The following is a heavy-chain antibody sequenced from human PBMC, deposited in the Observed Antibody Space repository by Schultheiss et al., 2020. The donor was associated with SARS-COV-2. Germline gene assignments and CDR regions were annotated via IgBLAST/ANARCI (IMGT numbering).Heavy chain of an antibody. J-gene: IGHJ4*02. CDR1: GFNFNNYG. D-gene: IGHD6-13*01. CDR3: ARDPEGIAAAGTAY. V-gene: IGHV3-30*03. Sequence: GSLRLSCAVSGFNFNNYGMHWVRQAPGKGLEWVAGISYEGSKKYYADSVQGRFTISRDNSKNTLYLQMNSLRVEDTAIYYCARDPEGIAAAGTAYWGQGTLVTVSS. CDR2: ISYEGSKK.